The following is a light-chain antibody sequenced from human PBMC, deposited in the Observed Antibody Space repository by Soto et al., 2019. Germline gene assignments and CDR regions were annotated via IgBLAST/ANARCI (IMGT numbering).Light chain of an antibody. CDR1: QSLLHSNGYNY. J-gene: IGKJ5*01. CDR3: MQALQTSFT. Sequence: DIVMTQSPLSLPVTPGEPASISCRSSQSLLHSNGYNYLDWYLQKPGQSPQLLIYLGSNRASGVPDRFSGSGSGTDFTLIISRVEAEDFGVYYCMQALQTSFTFGQGTRLEIK. V-gene: IGKV2-28*01. CDR2: LGS.